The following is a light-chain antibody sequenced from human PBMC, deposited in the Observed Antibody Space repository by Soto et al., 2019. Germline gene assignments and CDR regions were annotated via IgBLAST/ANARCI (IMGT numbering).Light chain of an antibody. J-gene: IGKJ4*01. CDR1: QDIRKY. CDR2: AAS. V-gene: IGKV1-27*01. Sequence: DIQMTQSPSSLSASVGDRVTITCRASQDIRKYLAWYQQKAGRVPQVLIYAASTLQSGVPSRFSGSGSGTDFSLTITNLQPEDAATYYCQMCDSAHALTFGGGTKVEIK. CDR3: QMCDSAHALT.